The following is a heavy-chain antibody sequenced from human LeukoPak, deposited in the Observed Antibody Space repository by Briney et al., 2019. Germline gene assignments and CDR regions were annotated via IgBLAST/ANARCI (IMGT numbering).Heavy chain of an antibody. CDR1: GYSFTNYW. CDR2: IDPSDSYT. D-gene: IGHD3-22*01. CDR3: ARLKYYYDSSGLQFDY. J-gene: IGHJ4*02. V-gene: IGHV5-10-1*01. Sequence: GESLKISCKGSGYSFTNYWIGWVRQMPGKGLEWMGRIDPSDSYTNYSPSFQGHVTISADKSISTAYLQWSSLKASDTAMYYCARLKYYYDSSGLQFDYWGQGTLVTVSS.